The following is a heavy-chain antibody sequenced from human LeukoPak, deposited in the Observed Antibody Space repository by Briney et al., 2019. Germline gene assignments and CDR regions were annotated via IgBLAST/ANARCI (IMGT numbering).Heavy chain of an antibody. CDR3: AKDDRGNEAPFDY. V-gene: IGHV3-30*18. CDR1: GFTFSNHG. Sequence: PGGSLRLSCAASGFTFSNHGMHWVRQAPGKGLEWVAVTSNDEINKYYGESVKGRFTISRDNSKNTLFLQMNSLRADDTAIYYCAKDDRGNEAPFDYWGQGTLVTVSS. J-gene: IGHJ4*02. CDR2: TSNDEINK.